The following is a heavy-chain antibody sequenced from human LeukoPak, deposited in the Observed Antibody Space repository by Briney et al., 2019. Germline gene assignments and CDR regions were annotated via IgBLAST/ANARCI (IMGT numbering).Heavy chain of an antibody. V-gene: IGHV1-18*01. Sequence: GASVKVSCKASGYTFTSHGISWVRQAPGQGLEWMGWISAYNGNTNYAQKLQGRVTMTTDTSTSTAYMELRSLRSDDTAVYYCARGYCSSTSCYENWFDPWGQGALVTVSP. CDR3: ARGYCSSTSCYENWFDP. CDR1: GYTFTSHG. CDR2: ISAYNGNT. J-gene: IGHJ5*02. D-gene: IGHD2-2*01.